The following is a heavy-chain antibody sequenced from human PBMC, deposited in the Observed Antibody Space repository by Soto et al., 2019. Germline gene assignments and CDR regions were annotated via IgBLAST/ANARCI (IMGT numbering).Heavy chain of an antibody. CDR2: INPSGGST. V-gene: IGHV1-46*01. Sequence: ASVKVSCKASGYTFTSYYMHWVRQAPGQGLEWMGIINPSGGSTSYAQKFQGRVTMTRDTSTSTVYMELSSLRSEDTAVYYCARDRKVDGDYVGYYYYGMDVWGQGTTVTV. J-gene: IGHJ6*02. CDR3: ARDRKVDGDYVGYYYYGMDV. D-gene: IGHD4-17*01. CDR1: GYTFTSYY.